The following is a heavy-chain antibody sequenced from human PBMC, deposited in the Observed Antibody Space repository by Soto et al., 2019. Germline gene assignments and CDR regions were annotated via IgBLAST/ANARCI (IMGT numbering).Heavy chain of an antibody. CDR3: ARHFVAVVIKGWGY. V-gene: IGHV4-39*01. J-gene: IGHJ4*02. D-gene: IGHD3-22*01. Sequence: QLQLQESGPGLVKPSETLSLTCTVSGGSIDRSNYYWDWIRQPPGKGLEWIGTTYYNGNAYYNQSLKSRVTMSVDTSKNQFSLKLFSVTAADSAVYYCARHFVAVVIKGWGYWGQGTLVTVSS. CDR2: TYYNGNA. CDR1: GGSIDRSNYY.